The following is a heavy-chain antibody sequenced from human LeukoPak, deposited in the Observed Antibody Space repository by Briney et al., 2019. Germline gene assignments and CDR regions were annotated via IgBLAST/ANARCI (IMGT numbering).Heavy chain of an antibody. CDR2: IYTSGST. V-gene: IGHV4-4*07. J-gene: IGHJ6*02. Sequence: SETLSLTCTVSGGSISSYYWNWIRQPAGKGPEWIGRIYTSGSTNYNPSLKSRVTMSVDTSKTQFSLKLTSVTAADTAVYYYARAAAREHYYYYGMDVWGQGTTVTVSS. CDR3: ARAAAREHYYYYGMDV. CDR1: GGSISSYY.